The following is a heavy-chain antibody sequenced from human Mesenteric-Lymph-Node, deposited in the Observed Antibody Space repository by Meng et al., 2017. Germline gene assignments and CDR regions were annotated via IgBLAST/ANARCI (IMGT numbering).Heavy chain of an antibody. V-gene: IGHV4-61*01. Sequence: SETRSPTCTASGGSVSSVSYYWSWIRQPPGKGLEWIGYIYYSGSTNYKPSPKSRVTISVDTSKNQFSLKLSSVTAADTAVYYCAGKYYYGSGSYLYFDYWGQGTLVTVSS. CDR3: AGKYYYGSGSYLYFDY. D-gene: IGHD3-10*01. J-gene: IGHJ4*02. CDR2: IYYSGST. CDR1: GGSVSSVSYY.